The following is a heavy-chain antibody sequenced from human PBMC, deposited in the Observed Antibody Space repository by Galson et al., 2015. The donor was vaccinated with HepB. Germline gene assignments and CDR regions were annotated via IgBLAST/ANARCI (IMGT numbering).Heavy chain of an antibody. CDR2: ISWNSGSI. J-gene: IGHJ3*02. CDR3: AKDGNYYGSGNTFSDAFDI. D-gene: IGHD3-10*01. V-gene: IGHV3-9*01. CDR1: GFTFDDYA. Sequence: SLRLSCAASGFTFDDYAMHWVRQAPGKGLEWVSGISWNSGSIGYADSVKGRFTISRDNAKNSLYLQMNSLRAEDTALDYCAKDGNYYGSGNTFSDAFDIWGQGTMVTVSS.